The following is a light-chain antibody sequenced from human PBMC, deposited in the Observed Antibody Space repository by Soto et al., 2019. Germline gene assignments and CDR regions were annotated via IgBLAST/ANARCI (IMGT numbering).Light chain of an antibody. CDR1: QSLLQSNGYNY. CDR3: MEAQQTPPT. J-gene: IGKJ1*01. CDR2: SGY. V-gene: IGKV2-28*01. Sequence: DIVMTQSPLSLPVTPGEPASISCNSSQSLLQSNGYNYLDWYLQKPGQSPQPLVYSGYYRASGVPDRFSGSWSGTDFTLKIRRVEAEDVAIYYCMEAQQTPPTFGQGTKVEIK.